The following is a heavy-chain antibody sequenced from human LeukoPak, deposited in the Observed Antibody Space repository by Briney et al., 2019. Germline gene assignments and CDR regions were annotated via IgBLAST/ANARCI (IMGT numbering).Heavy chain of an antibody. D-gene: IGHD2-2*02. CDR1: GGSFSGYY. CDR3: ARDLLLVSYCSSTSCYRPDDY. Sequence: NPSETLSLTCAVYGGSFSGYYWSWIRQPPGKGLEWIGEINHSGSTNYNPSLKSRVTISVDTSKNQFSLKLSSVTAADTAVYYCARDLLLVSYCSSTSCYRPDDYWGQGTLVTVSS. J-gene: IGHJ4*02. CDR2: INHSGST. V-gene: IGHV4-34*01.